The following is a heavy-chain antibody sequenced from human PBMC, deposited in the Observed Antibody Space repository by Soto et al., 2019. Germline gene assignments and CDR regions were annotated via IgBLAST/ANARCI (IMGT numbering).Heavy chain of an antibody. D-gene: IGHD3-10*01. CDR1: GFTFSDYY. J-gene: IGHJ4*02. Sequence: GSLRLSCEAFGFTFSDYYMNWIRQAPGKGLEWITYISSTGRYTNYADSVKGRFTISRDNAKKSLFLQMNSLRAEDTAVYYCGRAVGSGSGYFDHWGQGTLVTVSS. CDR2: ISSTGRYT. V-gene: IGHV3-11*06. CDR3: GRAVGSGSGYFDH.